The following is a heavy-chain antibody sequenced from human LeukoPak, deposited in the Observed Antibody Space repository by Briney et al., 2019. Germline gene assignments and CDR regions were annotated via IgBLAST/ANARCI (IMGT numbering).Heavy chain of an antibody. CDR3: ARDGIQLWWDY. V-gene: IGHV3-21*01. D-gene: IGHD5-18*01. CDR2: ISSSSSYI. J-gene: IGHJ4*02. CDR1: GFTFSSYS. Sequence: GGSLRLSCAASGFTFSSYSMNWVRQAPGKGLEWVSSISSSSSYIYYADSVKGRCTISRDNAKNSLYLQMNSLRAEDTAVYYCARDGIQLWWDYWGQGTLVTVSS.